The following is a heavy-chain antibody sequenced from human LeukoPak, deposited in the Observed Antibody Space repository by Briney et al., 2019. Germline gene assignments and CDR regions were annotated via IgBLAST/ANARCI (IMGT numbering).Heavy chain of an antibody. D-gene: IGHD2-2*01. CDR2: IYTSGST. CDR1: GGSISSYY. Sequence: SETLSLTCTVSGGSISSYYWSWIRQPAGKGLEWIGRIYTSGSTNYNPSLKSRVTMSVDTSTNQFSLKLSSVTAADTAVYYCARGYCSSTSCPGYYYMDVWGKGTTVTVSS. CDR3: ARGYCSSTSCPGYYYMDV. V-gene: IGHV4-4*07. J-gene: IGHJ6*03.